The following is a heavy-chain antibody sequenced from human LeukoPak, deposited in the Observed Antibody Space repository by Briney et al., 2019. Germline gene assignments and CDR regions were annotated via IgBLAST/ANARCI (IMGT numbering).Heavy chain of an antibody. CDR2: IYSTGST. J-gene: IGHJ3*02. CDR1: AGSMSDYY. CDR3: ARDYTMTHAFDI. D-gene: IGHD3-22*01. V-gene: IGHV4-59*01. Sequence: SETLSLTCTVSAGSMSDYYWSWIRQPPGKGLEWIGYIYSTGSTNYNPSLKSRVTISVDTSKNQFFLNLNSVTAADTALYYCARDYTMTHAFDIWGQGTLVTVSS.